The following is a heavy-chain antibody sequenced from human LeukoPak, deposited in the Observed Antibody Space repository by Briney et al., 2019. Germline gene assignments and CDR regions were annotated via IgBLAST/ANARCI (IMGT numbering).Heavy chain of an antibody. CDR2: INPNSGGT. D-gene: IGHD3-10*01. Sequence: VASVKVSCKASGYTFTGYYMHWVRQAPGQGLEWMGWINPNSGGTNYAQKFQGWVTMTRDTSISTAYMELGRLRSDDTAVYYCARGDHLSGSSSYYYYYGMDVWGQGTTVTVSS. V-gene: IGHV1-2*04. CDR1: GYTFTGYY. J-gene: IGHJ6*02. CDR3: ARGDHLSGSSSYYYYYGMDV.